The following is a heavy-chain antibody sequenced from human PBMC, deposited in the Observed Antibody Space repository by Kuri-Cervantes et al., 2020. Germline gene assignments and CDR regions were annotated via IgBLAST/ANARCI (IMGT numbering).Heavy chain of an antibody. CDR2: ITHSGST. V-gene: IGHV4-34*01. CDR1: GGSFSYYS. CDR3: ARGKSMVARVEGLSDY. Sequence: ESLKISCAVYGGSFSYYSWSWIRQPPGEGLGWVGDITHSGSTNYNQYLKSRVTITVDTSRNKFSLKLSSVTAADTAVYYCARGKSMVARVEGLSDYWGQGTLVTVSS. J-gene: IGHJ4*02. D-gene: IGHD2-15*01.